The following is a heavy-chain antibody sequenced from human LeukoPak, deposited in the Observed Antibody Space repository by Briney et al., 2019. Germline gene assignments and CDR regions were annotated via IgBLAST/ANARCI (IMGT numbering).Heavy chain of an antibody. CDR1: EDIFSSYG. CDR2: ISAYNGNT. D-gene: IGHD3-3*01. CDR3: ARDQSGRYDFWSGYYTLVY. J-gene: IGHJ4*02. Sequence: ASVKVSCKTSEDIFSSYGFSWVRQAPGQGLEWMGWISAYNGNTNYAQKLQGRVTMTTDTSTSTAYMELRSLRSDDTAVYYCARDQSGRYDFWSGYYTLVYWGQGTLVTVSS. V-gene: IGHV1-18*01.